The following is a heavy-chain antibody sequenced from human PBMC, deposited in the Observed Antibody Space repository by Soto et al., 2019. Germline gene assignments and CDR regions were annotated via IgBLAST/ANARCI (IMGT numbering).Heavy chain of an antibody. J-gene: IGHJ4*02. V-gene: IGHV4-38-2*02. CDR3: ARVLHDASGSFFDF. CDR2: VYHSGSS. Sequence: SETLSLTCCVSAYSITSDHYWGLVRQPQGKGLEWIGCVYHSGSSYNNPSLKGRLTISVDTSENQFILELSSVTAADTAVYYCARVLHDASGSFFDFWGPGTLVTVSS. CDR1: AYSITSDHY. D-gene: IGHD3-22*01.